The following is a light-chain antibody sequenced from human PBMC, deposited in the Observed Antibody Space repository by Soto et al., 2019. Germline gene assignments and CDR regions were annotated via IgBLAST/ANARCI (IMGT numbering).Light chain of an antibody. CDR2: AAS. Sequence: DLHITQSPSALSRSVGDRFTISCRASQSITTYLNWYQQKSGKAPRLLIHAASIGQTGVPARFSGSGSGTDFTLTISSLQPEDFAAYYCQQRYSTSITFGQGTRLEIK. CDR1: QSITTY. J-gene: IGKJ5*01. V-gene: IGKV1-39*01. CDR3: QQRYSTSIT.